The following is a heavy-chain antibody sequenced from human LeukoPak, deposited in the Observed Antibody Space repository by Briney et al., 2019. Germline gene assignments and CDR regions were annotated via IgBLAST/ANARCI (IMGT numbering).Heavy chain of an antibody. D-gene: IGHD1-14*01. J-gene: IGHJ4*02. CDR3: VRDLGSGTPFDY. CDR1: GFTFSSYG. V-gene: IGHV3-30*03. CDR2: ISYDGSNK. Sequence: GRSLRLSCAASGFTFSSYGMHWVRQAPGKGLEWVAVISYDGSNKYYADSVKGRFTISRDNSKNTLYLRMNSLRAEDTAVYYCVRDLGSGTPFDYWGQGALVIVSS.